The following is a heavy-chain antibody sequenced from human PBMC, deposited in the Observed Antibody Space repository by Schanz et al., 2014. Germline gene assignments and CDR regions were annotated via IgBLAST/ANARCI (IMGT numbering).Heavy chain of an antibody. CDR1: GYTFTGYS. V-gene: IGHV1-2*06. Sequence: QVQLVQSGAEVKKPGASVKVSCKASGYTFTGYSMHWVRQAPGQGLEWMGRINPNSGRTNYAQKFQGRVTMTRDTSISTAYMELRSLTSDDTAVYYCARFNSGSHSPPYYYYGMDVWGQGTTVTVSS. J-gene: IGHJ6*02. D-gene: IGHD1-26*01. CDR2: INPNSGRT. CDR3: ARFNSGSHSPPYYYYGMDV.